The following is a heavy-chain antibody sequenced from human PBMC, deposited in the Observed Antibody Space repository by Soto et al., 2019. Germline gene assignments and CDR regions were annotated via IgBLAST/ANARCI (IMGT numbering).Heavy chain of an antibody. D-gene: IGHD1-7*01. J-gene: IGHJ6*02. CDR3: ARKLELRGSYYYYYDMDV. CDR1: GYAFTDYY. V-gene: IGHV1-2*02. CDR2: INPNSGGT. Sequence: AAVKVSCKACGYAFTDYYMHWVRQAPGQGLEWMGWINPNSGGTNYAQKFQGRVTMTRDTSISTAYMELSRLRSDDTAVYYCARKLELRGSYYYYYDMDVWGQRTTVTVSS.